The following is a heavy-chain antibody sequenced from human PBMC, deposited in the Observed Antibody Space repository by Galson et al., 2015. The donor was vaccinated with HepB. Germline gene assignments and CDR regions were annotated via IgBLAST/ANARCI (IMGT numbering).Heavy chain of an antibody. CDR2: INADNGNT. D-gene: IGHD6-13*01. Sequence: SVKVSCKATGYTFTSYAMHWVRQAPGQRLEWMGWINADNGNTKYSQKFQGRVTITRDTSASTAYMELSSLRSEDTAVYYCARGLSSSWFPGDYWGQGTLVTVSS. CDR1: GYTFTSYA. V-gene: IGHV1-3*01. CDR3: ARGLSSSWFPGDY. J-gene: IGHJ4*02.